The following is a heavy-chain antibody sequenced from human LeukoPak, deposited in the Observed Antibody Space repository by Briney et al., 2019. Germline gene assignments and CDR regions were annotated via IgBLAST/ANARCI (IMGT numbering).Heavy chain of an antibody. J-gene: IGHJ4*02. CDR3: AKGGYDYYFEY. D-gene: IGHD3-16*01. V-gene: IGHV3-23*01. CDR1: GFTFRKYA. Sequence: GGPLRPSCAVSGFTFRKYAMSWVRQAPGKGLEWVSAISDGGGSTNYADSVKGRFTISRDNSRNTLYLQMSSLRAEDTAVYYCAKGGYDYYFEYWGQGTLVTVSS. CDR2: ISDGGGST.